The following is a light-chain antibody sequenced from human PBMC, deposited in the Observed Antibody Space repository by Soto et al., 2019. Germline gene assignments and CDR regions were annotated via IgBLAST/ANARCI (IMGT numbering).Light chain of an antibody. CDR1: SNDVGGYNY. V-gene: IGLV2-14*01. CDR2: EVT. J-gene: IGLJ2*01. CDR3: SSYRGSSPLHVV. Sequence: QSVPTQPASMSGSPGQSITISCTGTSNDVGGYNYVSWYQQHPGKAPKLMIYEVTNRPSGVSYRFSGSKSGNTASLTISGLQAEDEAAYYCSSYRGSSPLHVVFGGGTQLTVL.